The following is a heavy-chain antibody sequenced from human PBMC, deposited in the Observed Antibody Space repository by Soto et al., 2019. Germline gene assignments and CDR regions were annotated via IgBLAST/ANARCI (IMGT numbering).Heavy chain of an antibody. D-gene: IGHD2-15*01. CDR2: IRSKANSYAT. V-gene: IGHV3-73*01. CDR3: TRHGAQYCSGGSCYFAFDI. J-gene: IGHJ3*02. Sequence: EVQLVESGGGLVQPGGSLKLSCAASGFTFSGSAMHWVRQASGKGLEWVGRIRSKANSYATAYAASVKGRFTISRDDSKNTAYLQMNSLKTEDTAVYYCTRHGAQYCSGGSCYFAFDIWGQGTMVTVSS. CDR1: GFTFSGSA.